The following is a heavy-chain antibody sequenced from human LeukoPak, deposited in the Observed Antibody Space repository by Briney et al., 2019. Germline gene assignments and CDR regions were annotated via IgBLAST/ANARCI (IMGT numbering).Heavy chain of an antibody. D-gene: IGHD4-17*01. J-gene: IGHJ2*01. V-gene: IGHV4-34*01. CDR2: INHSGST. CDR3: ARERGDRAGYFDL. CDR1: GGSFSGYY. Sequence: SETLSLTCAVYGGSFSGYYWSWIRQPPGKGLEWIGEINHSGSTNYNPSLKSRVTISVDTSKNQFSLKLSSVTAADTAVYYCARERGDRAGYFDLWGRGTLVTVSS.